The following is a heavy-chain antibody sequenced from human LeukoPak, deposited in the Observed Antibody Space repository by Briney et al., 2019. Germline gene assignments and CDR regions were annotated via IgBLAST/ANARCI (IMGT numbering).Heavy chain of an antibody. V-gene: IGHV4-59*08. CDR2: IYYSGST. CDR3: ARGNALSIVVVPAAIYHWFDP. Sequence: SETLSLTCTVSGGSISSYYWSWIRQPPGKGLEWIGYIYYSGSTNYNPSLKSRVTISIDTSKNHFSLKLSSVTAADTAVYYCARGNALSIVVVPAAIYHWFDPWGQGTLVTVSS. D-gene: IGHD2-2*02. J-gene: IGHJ5*02. CDR1: GGSISSYY.